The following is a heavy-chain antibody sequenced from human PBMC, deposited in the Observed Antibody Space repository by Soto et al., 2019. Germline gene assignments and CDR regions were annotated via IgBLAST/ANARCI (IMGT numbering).Heavy chain of an antibody. CDR3: ARVAVSYFDDRRGGRAYGMDV. J-gene: IGHJ6*02. Sequence: PGGSLRLSCAASGFTFTIYDMHRVCQAPGKGLEGVALNRYDGSHQYYADSETGRFTISRDNPKYTLFLQIISLRAEDTAVYYCARVAVSYFDDRRGGRAYGMDVWGQGTTVTVAS. V-gene: IGHV3-33*01. CDR2: NRYDGSHQ. CDR1: GFTFTIYD. D-gene: IGHD3-22*01.